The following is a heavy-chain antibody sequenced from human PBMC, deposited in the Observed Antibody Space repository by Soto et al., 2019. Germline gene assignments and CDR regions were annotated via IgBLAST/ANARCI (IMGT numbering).Heavy chain of an antibody. V-gene: IGHV3-23*01. CDR2: ISGSGGNT. Sequence: PGGSLRLSCAASGFTFSPYVMTWVRQAPGKGLQWVSSISGSGGNTNYADSVKGRFTVSRDNSKRTLSLQMNSLTEEDTAIYYCAQGLRRVVRTQYYYGWGVWGRVTTVTVCS. J-gene: IGHJ6*04. CDR3: AQGLRRVVRTQYYYGWGV. D-gene: IGHD3-16*01. CDR1: GFTFSPYV.